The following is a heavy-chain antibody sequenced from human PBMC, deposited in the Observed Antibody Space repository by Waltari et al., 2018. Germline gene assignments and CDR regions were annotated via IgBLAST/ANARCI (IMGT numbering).Heavy chain of an antibody. Sequence: EVQLVESGGGLVKPGGSLRLSCAASGFTFSNAWMNWVRQAQGKGLEGVGRMKSKTDGVTTAYPEPVKGIFTIARDDSKNTLYLQMNSLKTEDTAVYYCTTDRVYSSGPIGYYYYYGIDVWGQGTTVTISS. J-gene: IGHJ6*02. CDR3: TTDRVYSSGPIGYYYYYGIDV. CDR1: GFTFSNAW. CDR2: MKSKTDGVTT. D-gene: IGHD6-19*01. V-gene: IGHV3-15*07.